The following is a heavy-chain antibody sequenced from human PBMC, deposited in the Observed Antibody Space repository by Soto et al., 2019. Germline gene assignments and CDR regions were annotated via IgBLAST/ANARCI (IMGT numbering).Heavy chain of an antibody. J-gene: IGHJ5*02. V-gene: IGHV1-3*05. Sequence: QVQLVQSGAEEKKPGASVKVSCKAYGYSFTSYGMHWVRQAPGQRLEWMGWINGGNGNTKYSQKFQGRVTITRDTSASTAYMELSSLTSEDTAVYYCARADGPGFVGPWGQGTLVTVSS. D-gene: IGHD2-2*01. CDR2: INGGNGNT. CDR1: GYSFTSYG. CDR3: ARADGPGFVGP.